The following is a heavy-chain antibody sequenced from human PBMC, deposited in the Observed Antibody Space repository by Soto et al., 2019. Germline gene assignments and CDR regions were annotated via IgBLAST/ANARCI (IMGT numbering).Heavy chain of an antibody. V-gene: IGHV1-18*01. CDR1: GYTFTSYG. D-gene: IGHD6-13*01. CDR2: ISAYNGNT. J-gene: IGHJ5*02. Sequence: ASVKVSCKASGYTFTSYGISWVRQAPGQGLEWMGWISAYNGNTNYAQKLQGRVTMTTDTSTSTAYMELRSLRSDDTAVYYCAREGVPYSPLSVNCFDPGGKEPLFTVPS. CDR3: AREGVPYSPLSVNCFDP.